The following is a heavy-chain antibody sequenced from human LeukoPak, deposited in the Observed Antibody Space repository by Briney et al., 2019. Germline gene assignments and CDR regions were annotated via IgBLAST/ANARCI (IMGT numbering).Heavy chain of an antibody. CDR2: IYYSGST. CDR3: ARALNYDFWSGSSYWFDP. D-gene: IGHD3-3*01. J-gene: IGHJ5*02. CDR1: GGSISSSSYY. V-gene: IGHV4-39*07. Sequence: PSETLSLTCTVSGGSISSSSYYWGWIRQPPGKGLEWIGSIYYSGSTYYNPSLKSRVTISVDTSKNQFSLKLSSVTAADTAVYYCARALNYDFWSGSSYWFDPWGQGTLVTVSS.